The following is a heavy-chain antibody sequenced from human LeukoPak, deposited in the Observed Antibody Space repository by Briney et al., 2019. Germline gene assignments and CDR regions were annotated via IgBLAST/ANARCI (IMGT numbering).Heavy chain of an antibody. D-gene: IGHD4-23*01. J-gene: IGHJ4*02. V-gene: IGHV3-15*01. CDR1: GLTFGNAW. Sequence: GGSLRLSCVVSGLTFGNAWMSWVRQAPGKGLEWVGRIKSKNVGETTEYAAPVQGRFPISRDDSKNAVYLQMSRLKTEHTAVYYCTTGPGNSGYWGQGTLVTVSS. CDR2: IKSKNVGETT. CDR3: TTGPGNSGY.